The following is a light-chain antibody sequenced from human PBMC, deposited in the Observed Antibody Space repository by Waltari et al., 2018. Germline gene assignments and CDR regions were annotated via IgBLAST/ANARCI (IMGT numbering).Light chain of an antibody. Sequence: DIQMTQSPSSLSASVGDRVTITCRASQSISSYLNWYQQKPGKAPKVLIYAASSLQSGVPSRFSGGGSGTDFTLTISSLQPEDFATYYCQQSYSVPLTFGGGTKVEVK. CDR1: QSISSY. CDR2: AAS. J-gene: IGKJ4*01. V-gene: IGKV1-39*01. CDR3: QQSYSVPLT.